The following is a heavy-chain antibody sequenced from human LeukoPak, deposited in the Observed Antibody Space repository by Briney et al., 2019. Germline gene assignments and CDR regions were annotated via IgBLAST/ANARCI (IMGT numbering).Heavy chain of an antibody. V-gene: IGHV3-23*01. D-gene: IGHD4-17*01. J-gene: IGHJ4*02. CDR3: AKHKENYGDSCLDDY. CDR1: GFTFSSYA. Sequence: TGGSLRLSRAASGFTFSSYAMSWVRQAPGKGLEWVSVISGSGDNTYYAYSVKGRLTISRSNSKNTLYLQMNSLRGEDAVVYYCAKHKENYGDSCLDDYWGQGTLVTVSS. CDR2: ISGSGDNT.